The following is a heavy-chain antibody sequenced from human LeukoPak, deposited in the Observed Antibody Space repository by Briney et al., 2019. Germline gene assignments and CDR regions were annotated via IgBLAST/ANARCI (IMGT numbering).Heavy chain of an antibody. J-gene: IGHJ4*02. CDR2: IYYSGST. CDR3: ARIYHGLGSHYYFDY. CDR1: GGSISSYY. Sequence: SETLSLTCTVSGGSISSYYWSWIRQPPGKGLEWIGYIYYSGSTSYNPSLKSRVTISVDTSKNQFSLKLSSVTAADTAVYHCARIYHGLGSHYYFDYWGQGTLVTASS. V-gene: IGHV4-59*08. D-gene: IGHD2-2*01.